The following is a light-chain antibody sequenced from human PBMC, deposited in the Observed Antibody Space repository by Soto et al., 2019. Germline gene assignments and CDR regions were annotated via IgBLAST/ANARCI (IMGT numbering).Light chain of an antibody. CDR1: QDISNY. CDR3: QHYNSYPEE. CDR2: DAS. V-gene: IGKV1-33*01. Sequence: DIQMTQSPSSPSASVGDKVTNTCPASQDISNYLNWYQQKPGKAPKLLIYDASNLETGVPSRFSGSGSGAEFTLTISSLQPDDFATYYCQHYNSYPEEFGQGTKVDIK. J-gene: IGKJ1*01.